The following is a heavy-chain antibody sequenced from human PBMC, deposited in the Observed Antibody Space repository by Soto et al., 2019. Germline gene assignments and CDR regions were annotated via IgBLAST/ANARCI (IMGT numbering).Heavy chain of an antibody. J-gene: IGHJ4*02. CDR1: GYTFTSYD. Sequence: GASVKVSCKASGYTFTSYDISWVRQAPGQGPEWMGWMNPNSGNTGYAQKFRGRATMTRNTSISTAYMELSSLRSEDTAVYYCARDLMLYVRDNWGQGTLVTVSS. CDR2: MNPNSGNT. D-gene: IGHD2-8*01. CDR3: ARDLMLYVRDN. V-gene: IGHV1-8*01.